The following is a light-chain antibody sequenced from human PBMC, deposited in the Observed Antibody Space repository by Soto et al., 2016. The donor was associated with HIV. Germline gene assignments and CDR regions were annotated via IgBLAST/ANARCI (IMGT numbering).Light chain of an antibody. J-gene: IGKJ4*01. CDR1: QSISSR. Sequence: DIQMTQFPSTLSASVGDRVTITCRASQSISSRLAWYQQKSGKAPKLLIYKASSLESGVPSRFSGSGSGTEFTLTISSLQPEDFATYYCQQLYSYPLTFGGGTKVE. CDR3: QQLYSYPLT. V-gene: IGKV1-5*03. CDR2: KAS.